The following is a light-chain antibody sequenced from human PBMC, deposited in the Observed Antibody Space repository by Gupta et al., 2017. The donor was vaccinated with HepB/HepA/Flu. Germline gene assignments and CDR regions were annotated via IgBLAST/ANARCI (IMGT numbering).Light chain of an antibody. CDR1: QSISSW. CDR3: QQVKSDSRT. Sequence: DIQMTQSPSTLSASIGVRVTITCRASQSISSWLAWYQQKPGKAPNLLIYKASSLESGVPSRFSGSRSGTEFTLTISSLQPDDSATYYCQQVKSDSRTFGQGTKVEIK. J-gene: IGKJ1*01. V-gene: IGKV1-5*03. CDR2: KAS.